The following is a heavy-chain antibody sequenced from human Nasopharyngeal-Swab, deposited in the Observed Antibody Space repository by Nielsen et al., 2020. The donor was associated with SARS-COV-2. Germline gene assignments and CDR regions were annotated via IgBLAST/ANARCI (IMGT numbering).Heavy chain of an antibody. CDR1: GGSISSTY. J-gene: IGHJ4*02. CDR2: IYTSGST. CDR3: ARDRVDDYYDSRGQVYYLDY. Sequence: GSLRPPCTVPGGSISSTYWSWIRQPAGKGLEWIGRIYTSGSTNYNPSLKSRVTMSVDTSKNQFSLKRSSVTAADTAVYYCARDRVDDYYDSRGQVYYLDYWGQGTLVTVSS. D-gene: IGHD3-22*01. V-gene: IGHV4-4*07.